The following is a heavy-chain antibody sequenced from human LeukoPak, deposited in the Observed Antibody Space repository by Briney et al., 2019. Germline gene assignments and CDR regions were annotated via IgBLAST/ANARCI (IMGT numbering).Heavy chain of an antibody. Sequence: ETLSLTCSVSGGSISSYYWNWIRQPPGKGLEWIGYISHSENTNYNPSLKSRVTISVDTSKSQFSLKLNSVTAADTAVYYCARTLRLRLGELSLGYWGQGILVTVSS. CDR2: ISHSENT. CDR1: GGSISSYY. D-gene: IGHD3-16*02. V-gene: IGHV4-59*01. J-gene: IGHJ4*02. CDR3: ARTLRLRLGELSLGY.